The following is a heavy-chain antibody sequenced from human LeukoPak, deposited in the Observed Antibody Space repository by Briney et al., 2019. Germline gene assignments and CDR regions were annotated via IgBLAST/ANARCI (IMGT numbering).Heavy chain of an antibody. D-gene: IGHD2-2*01. CDR3: TRGPILLWMHNGMDV. CDR2: IRSKAYGGTT. CDR1: GFIFGDHA. Sequence: PGGSLRLSCTAYGFIFGDHAMSWVRQAPGKGLEWVGFIRSKAYGGTTEYAASVKGRFTISRDDSKNIAYLQMNSLETEDTALYYCTRGPILLWMHNGMDVWGQGTTVTVSS. V-gene: IGHV3-49*04. J-gene: IGHJ6*02.